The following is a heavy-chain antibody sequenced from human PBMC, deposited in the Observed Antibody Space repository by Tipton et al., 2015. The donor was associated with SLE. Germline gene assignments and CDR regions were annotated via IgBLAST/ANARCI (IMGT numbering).Heavy chain of an antibody. D-gene: IGHD4-17*01. CDR2: IYSGGST. CDR3: AKDTGRGFFDL. J-gene: IGHJ2*01. CDR1: GFTFSSYA. V-gene: IGHV3-23*03. Sequence: SLRLSCAASGFTFSSYAMSWVRQAPGKGLEWVSVIYSGGSTYYADSVKGRFTISRDNSKKTLYLQMHSLSAEDTAIYYCAKDTGRGFFDLWGRGALVTVSS.